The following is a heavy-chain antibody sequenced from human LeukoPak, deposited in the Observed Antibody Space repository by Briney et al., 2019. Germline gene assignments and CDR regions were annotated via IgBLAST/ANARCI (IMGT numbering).Heavy chain of an antibody. V-gene: IGHV3-74*01. CDR1: GFAFSSYW. J-gene: IGHJ4*02. CDR3: ARGAARLGSDY. CDR2: INSDGSST. D-gene: IGHD6-6*01. Sequence: GGSLRLSCAASGFAFSSYWMHWVRQAPGKGLAWVSRINSDGSSTIYADSVKGRFTISRDNTKNTLYLQMNSLRAEDTAVYYCARGAARLGSDYWGQGTLVTVSS.